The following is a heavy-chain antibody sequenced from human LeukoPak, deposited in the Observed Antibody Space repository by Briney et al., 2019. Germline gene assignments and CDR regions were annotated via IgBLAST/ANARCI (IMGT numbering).Heavy chain of an antibody. CDR2: IRYDGSQK. V-gene: IGHV3-30*02. Sequence: PGGSLRLSCAASGFTFSSYGMYWVRQAPGKGLEWVAFIRYDGSQKYYADSLKGRFTISRDNSKNTLYLHMNSLSVEDTAVYYCAKDQDYYYGSGSALDYWGQGTLVTVSS. D-gene: IGHD3-10*01. CDR1: GFTFSSYG. J-gene: IGHJ4*02. CDR3: AKDQDYYYGSGSALDY.